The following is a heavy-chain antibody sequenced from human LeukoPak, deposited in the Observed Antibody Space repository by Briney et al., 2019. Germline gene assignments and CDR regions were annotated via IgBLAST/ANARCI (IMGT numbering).Heavy chain of an antibody. J-gene: IGHJ4*02. CDR2: IIPIFGTA. CDR3: ARTLYCSSTSCSFDY. Sequence: GASVKVSCKASGGTFSSYAISWVRQAPGQGLEWMGGIIPIFGTANYAQKFQGRVTIIADESTSTAYMELSSLRSEDTAVYYCARTLYCSSTSCSFDYWGQGTLVTVSS. CDR1: GGTFSSYA. D-gene: IGHD2-2*01. V-gene: IGHV1-69*13.